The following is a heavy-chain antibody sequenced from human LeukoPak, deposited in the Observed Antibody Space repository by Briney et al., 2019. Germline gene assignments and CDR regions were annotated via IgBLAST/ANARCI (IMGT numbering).Heavy chain of an antibody. V-gene: IGHV4-59*01. J-gene: IGHJ5*02. CDR2: IYYSEST. D-gene: IGHD3-3*01. CDR1: GGSFSGYY. Sequence: SETLSLTCAVYGGSFSGYYWSWIRQPPGKGLEWIGYIYYSESTNYNPSLKSRVTISVDTSKNQFSLKLSSVTAADTAVYYCARALSYDFWSGYYTYNWFDPWGQGTLVTVSS. CDR3: ARALSYDFWSGYYTYNWFDP.